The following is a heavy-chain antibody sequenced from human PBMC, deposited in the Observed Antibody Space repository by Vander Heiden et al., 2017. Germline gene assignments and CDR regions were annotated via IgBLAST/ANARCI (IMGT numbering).Heavy chain of an antibody. Sequence: EVQLVQSGAEVKKPGASLKISCKGSGYSFTTYWIGWVRQMPGKGLEWMGIIYPGDSDTRYSPSFQGQVTISADKSISTAYLQWSSLKASDTAMYYCASSYYYDSSGYYQYFQHWGQGTLVTVSS. CDR1: GYSFTTYW. CDR3: ASSYYYDSSGYYQYFQH. J-gene: IGHJ1*01. CDR2: IYPGDSDT. V-gene: IGHV5-51*01. D-gene: IGHD3-22*01.